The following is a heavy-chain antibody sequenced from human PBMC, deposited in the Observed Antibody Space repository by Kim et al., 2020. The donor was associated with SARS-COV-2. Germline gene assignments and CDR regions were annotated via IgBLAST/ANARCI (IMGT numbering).Heavy chain of an antibody. CDR3: TTVGFGDYVNY. CDR1: GFPFSTAW. D-gene: IGHD4-17*01. Sequence: GGSLRLSCGASGFPFSTAWMSWVRQAPGKGLEWVCRIKSKIDGETADYSAPVRGRFIITRDDSRNMVFLQMYDLRADDTAVYYCTTVGFGDYVNYWGRGT. CDR2: IKSKIDGETA. J-gene: IGHJ4*01. V-gene: IGHV3-15*01.